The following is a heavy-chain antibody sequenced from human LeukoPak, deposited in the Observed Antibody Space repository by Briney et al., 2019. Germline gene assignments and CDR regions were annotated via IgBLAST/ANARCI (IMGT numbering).Heavy chain of an antibody. Sequence: GGSLRLSCAASGFTFSSYAMHWVRQAPGKGLEWVAVISYDGSNKYYADSVKGRFTISRDNPKNTLYLQMNSLRAEDTAVYYCARAPDYGDHNYYGMDVWGQGTTVTVSS. J-gene: IGHJ6*02. D-gene: IGHD4-17*01. V-gene: IGHV3-30-3*01. CDR3: ARAPDYGDHNYYGMDV. CDR2: ISYDGSNK. CDR1: GFTFSSYA.